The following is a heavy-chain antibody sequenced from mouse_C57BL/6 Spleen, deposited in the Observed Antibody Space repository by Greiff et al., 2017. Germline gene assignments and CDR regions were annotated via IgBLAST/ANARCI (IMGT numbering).Heavy chain of an antibody. CDR3: ARLPIPKYYGSSYGYFDV. V-gene: IGHV1-77*01. D-gene: IGHD1-1*01. Sequence: VQRVESGAELVKPGASVKISCKASGYTFTDYYINWVKQRPGQGLEWIGKIGPGSGSTYYNEKFKGKATLTADKSSRTAYMQLSSLTTEDSAVYFCARLPIPKYYGSSYGYFDVWGTGTTVTVSS. CDR2: IGPGSGST. J-gene: IGHJ1*03. CDR1: GYTFTDYY.